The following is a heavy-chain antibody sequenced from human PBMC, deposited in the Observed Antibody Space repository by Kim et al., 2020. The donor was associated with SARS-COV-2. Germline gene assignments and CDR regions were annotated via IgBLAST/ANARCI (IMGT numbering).Heavy chain of an antibody. V-gene: IGHV3-23*01. Sequence: GGSLRLSCAASGFTFSSYAMSWVRQAPGKGLEWVSAISGSGGSTYYADSVKGRFTISRDNSKNTLYLQMNSLRAEDTAVYYCANYDSSGYPYLDYYGMDVWGQGTTVTVSS. CDR2: ISGSGGST. D-gene: IGHD3-22*01. J-gene: IGHJ6*02. CDR3: ANYDSSGYPYLDYYGMDV. CDR1: GFTFSSYA.